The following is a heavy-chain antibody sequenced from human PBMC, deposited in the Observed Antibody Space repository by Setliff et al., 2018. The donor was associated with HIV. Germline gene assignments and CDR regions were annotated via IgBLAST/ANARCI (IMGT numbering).Heavy chain of an antibody. CDR2: IIPIFGTT. CDR1: GGTFSTHA. Sequence: RASVKVSCKASGGTFSTHAINWVRQAPGQGLEWMGGIIPIFGTTHYAQKFQGRVTITTDESTNTAYMELGSLRSEDTAVYYCARPQWELGVDYYGMDVWGQGTMVTVSS. V-gene: IGHV1-69*05. CDR3: ARPQWELGVDYYGMDV. J-gene: IGHJ6*02. D-gene: IGHD1-26*01.